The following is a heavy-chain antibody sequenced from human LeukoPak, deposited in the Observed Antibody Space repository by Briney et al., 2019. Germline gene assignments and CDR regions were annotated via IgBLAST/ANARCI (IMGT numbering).Heavy chain of an antibody. V-gene: IGHV3-23*01. CDR1: GFTFSSYW. D-gene: IGHD5-24*01. Sequence: GGSLRLSCAASGFTFSSYWMNWARQAPGKGLEWVSAISGGGGSTYYADSVKGRFTISRDNSKNTLYLQMNSLRAEDTAVYYCAKGGVEMATLDFDYWGQGTLVTVSS. J-gene: IGHJ4*02. CDR2: ISGGGGST. CDR3: AKGGVEMATLDFDY.